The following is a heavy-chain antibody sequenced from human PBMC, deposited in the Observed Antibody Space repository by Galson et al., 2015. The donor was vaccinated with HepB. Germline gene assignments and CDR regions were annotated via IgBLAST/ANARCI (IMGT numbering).Heavy chain of an antibody. J-gene: IGHJ4*02. CDR2: ISGSDGST. V-gene: IGHV3-23*01. D-gene: IGHD3-16*01. Sequence: SLRLSCAASGFTFATYAMSWVRPAPGKGLEWVSGISGSDGSTYYADSVKGRFTISRDNSKNTLYLQMNSMRAEDTAVYYCAKAGGGARLSNYVDSWGQGTPVTV. CDR3: AKAGGGARLSNYVDS. CDR1: GFTFATYA.